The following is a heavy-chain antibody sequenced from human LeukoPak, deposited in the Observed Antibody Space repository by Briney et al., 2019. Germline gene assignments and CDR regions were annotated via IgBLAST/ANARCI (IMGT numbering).Heavy chain of an antibody. J-gene: IGHJ4*02. D-gene: IGHD6-13*01. V-gene: IGHV4-59*12. Sequence: SETLSLTCTVSGGSISSYYWSWIRQPPGKGLEWIGYIYYSGSTNYNPSLKSRVTISVDTSKNQFSLKLSSVTAADTAVYYCASRGGSSSWYRRRDYWGQGTLVTVSS. CDR3: ASRGGSSSWYRRRDY. CDR1: GGSISSYY. CDR2: IYYSGST.